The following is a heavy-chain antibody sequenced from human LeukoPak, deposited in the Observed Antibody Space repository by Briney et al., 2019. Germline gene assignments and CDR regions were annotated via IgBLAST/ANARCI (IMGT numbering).Heavy chain of an antibody. Sequence: GGSLRLSCAASGFTFYDYGMTWVRQAPGKGLEWVSTISGSGLSTYYADSVKGRFTISRDNSNNTVFLQMNSPRAEDTAVYFCAKAGVSGLFPGHWFDPWGLGTLVTVSS. J-gene: IGHJ5*02. CDR2: ISGSGLST. D-gene: IGHD3/OR15-3a*01. CDR3: AKAGVSGLFPGHWFDP. CDR1: GFTFYDYG. V-gene: IGHV3-23*01.